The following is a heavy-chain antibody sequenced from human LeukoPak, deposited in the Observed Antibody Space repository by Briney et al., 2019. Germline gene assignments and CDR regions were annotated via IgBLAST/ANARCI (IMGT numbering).Heavy chain of an antibody. CDR3: ARGGSGGYGDYDDY. J-gene: IGHJ4*02. D-gene: IGHD1-26*01. V-gene: IGHV3-21*01. CDR1: GFTFSSYS. Sequence: GGSLRLSCAASGFTFSSYSMNWVRQAPGKGLEWVSSISSSSSYIYYADSVKGRFTISRDNPKNSLYLQMNSLRAEDTAVYYCARGGSGGYGDYDDYWGQGTLVTVSS. CDR2: ISSSSSYI.